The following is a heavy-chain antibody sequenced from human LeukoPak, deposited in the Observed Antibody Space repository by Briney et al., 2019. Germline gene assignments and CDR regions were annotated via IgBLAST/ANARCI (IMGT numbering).Heavy chain of an antibody. CDR3: ARDPLRSGYYYQFGWFDP. V-gene: IGHV1-69*06. D-gene: IGHD3-22*01. J-gene: IGHJ5*02. CDR1: GYTFTSYY. CDR2: IIPIFGTA. Sequence: ASVKVSCKGSGYTFTSYYMHWVGQAPGQGREWMGGIIPIFGTANYAQKFQRRVTLTADKSTSTAYMALSSLRSDDTAVYYCARDPLRSGYYYQFGWFDPWGQGTLVTVSS.